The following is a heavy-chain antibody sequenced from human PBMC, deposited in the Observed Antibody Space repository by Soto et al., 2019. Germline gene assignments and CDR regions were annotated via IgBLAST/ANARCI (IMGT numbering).Heavy chain of an antibody. Sequence: PSETLSLTCTVSGGSISSGGYYWSWIRQHPGRGLEWIGDIYYSGSTHYNPSLKSRVTLSVDTSKKQFYLKLTSVTAADTAVYYCARDGGLSGNFDYWGQGTLVTVSS. V-gene: IGHV4-31*03. CDR3: ARDGGLSGNFDY. CDR2: IYYSGST. J-gene: IGHJ4*02. D-gene: IGHD6-25*01. CDR1: GGSISSGGYY.